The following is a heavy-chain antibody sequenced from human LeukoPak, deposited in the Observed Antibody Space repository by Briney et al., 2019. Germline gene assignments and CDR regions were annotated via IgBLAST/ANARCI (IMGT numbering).Heavy chain of an antibody. CDR1: GFTFSSYS. CDR3: AKDLAVPAARGYYYYGMDV. V-gene: IGHV3-30*18. Sequence: GGSLRLSCAASGFTFSSYSMNWVRQAPGKGLEWVAVISYDGSNKYYADSVKGRFTISRDNSKNTLYLQMNSLRAEDTAVYHCAKDLAVPAARGYYYYGMDVWGQGTTVTVSS. D-gene: IGHD2-2*01. J-gene: IGHJ6*02. CDR2: ISYDGSNK.